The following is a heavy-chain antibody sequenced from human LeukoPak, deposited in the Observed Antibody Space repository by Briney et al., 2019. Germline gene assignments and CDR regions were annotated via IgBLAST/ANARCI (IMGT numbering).Heavy chain of an antibody. D-gene: IGHD6-13*01. Sequence: SGGSLRLSCAASGFTFSSYGMHWVRQAPGKGLEWVAVISYDGSNKYYADSVKGRFTISRDNSKNTLYLQMNSLRAEDTAVYYCAKDRGSSSAAYGMDVWGQGTTVTASS. CDR2: ISYDGSNK. J-gene: IGHJ6*02. V-gene: IGHV3-30*18. CDR3: AKDRGSSSAAYGMDV. CDR1: GFTFSSYG.